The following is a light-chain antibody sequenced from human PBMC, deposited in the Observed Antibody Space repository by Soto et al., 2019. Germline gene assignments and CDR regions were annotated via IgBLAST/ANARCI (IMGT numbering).Light chain of an antibody. J-gene: IGKJ5*01. CDR3: QPRSNWPPIP. CDR1: QSVSSN. Sequence: IGMTQSAGTLSMSPGERVTLSCGASQSVSSNLAWYQQKPGQAPRLLIYGASTRAAGIPARFSGSGSGTEFTLTISSLQSEDFAVYYCQPRSNWPPIPFGQGTLLEIK. CDR2: GAS. V-gene: IGKV3D-15*01.